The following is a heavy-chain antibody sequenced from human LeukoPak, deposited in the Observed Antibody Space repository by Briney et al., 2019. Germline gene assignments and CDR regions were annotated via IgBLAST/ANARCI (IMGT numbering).Heavy chain of an antibody. V-gene: IGHV1-8*03. CDR3: ARDNSVENIAWWFDP. CDR1: GYTFTSYD. J-gene: IGHJ5*02. CDR2: MNPNSGNT. Sequence: ASVKVSCKASGYTFTSYDINWVRQATGQGLEWMGWMNPNSGNTGYAQKFQGRVTITRDMSTSTDYMELSSLRSEDTAVYYCARDNSVENIAWWFDPWGQGTLVTVSS. D-gene: IGHD2/OR15-2a*01.